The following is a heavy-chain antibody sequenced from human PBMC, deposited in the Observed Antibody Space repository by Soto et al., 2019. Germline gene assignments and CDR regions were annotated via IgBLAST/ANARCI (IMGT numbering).Heavy chain of an antibody. V-gene: IGHV4-39*01. CDR1: GGSISSSSYY. CDR2: IYYSGST. Sequence: SETLSLTCTVSGGSISSSSYYWGWIRQPPGKGLEWIGSIYYSGSTYYNPSLKSRVTISVDTSKNQFSLKLSSVTAADTAVYYCARRGYYAISALYIWSQGTMVTGSS. CDR3: ARRGYYAISALYI. J-gene: IGHJ3*02. D-gene: IGHD2-8*01.